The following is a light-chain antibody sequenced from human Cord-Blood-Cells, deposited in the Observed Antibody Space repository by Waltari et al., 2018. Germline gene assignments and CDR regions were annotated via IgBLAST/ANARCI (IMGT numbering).Light chain of an antibody. V-gene: IGKV1-39*01. CDR3: QQSYSTPRA. CDR2: AAS. J-gene: IGKJ1*01. Sequence: DIQMTQSPSSLSASVGDRVTITCRASQCIGSYLNCYQKKPGKAPKLLIYAASSLQRGVPSRFSGSVSATDFTLTISSLQPEDCATYYCQQSYSTPRAFGQGTKVEIK. CDR1: QCIGSY.